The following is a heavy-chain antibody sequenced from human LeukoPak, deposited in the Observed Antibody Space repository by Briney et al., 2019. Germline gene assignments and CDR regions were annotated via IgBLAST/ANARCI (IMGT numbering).Heavy chain of an antibody. Sequence: ASVNVSCKASGGTFSSYAINWVRQATGQGLEWMGWMNPNSGNTDYAQKFQGRVTMTRNTSISTAYMELSSLRSEDTAVYYCARSRSYPDYWGQGTLVTVSS. J-gene: IGHJ4*02. CDR2: MNPNSGNT. D-gene: IGHD1-26*01. V-gene: IGHV1-8*02. CDR3: ARSRSYPDY. CDR1: GGTFSSYA.